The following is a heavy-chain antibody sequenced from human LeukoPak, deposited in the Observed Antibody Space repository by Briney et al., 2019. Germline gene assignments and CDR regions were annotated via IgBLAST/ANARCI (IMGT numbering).Heavy chain of an antibody. CDR3: AGKIAAPNKGFDY. D-gene: IGHD6-6*01. J-gene: IGHJ4*02. CDR2: INPSGGST. CDR1: GYIFTSYY. Sequence: GASVKVSCKASGYIFTSYYMHWVRQAPGQGLEWMGIINPSGGSTSYAQKFQGRVTMTRDTSTSTVYMELSSLRSEDTAVYYCAGKIAAPNKGFDYWGQGTLVTVSS. V-gene: IGHV1-46*01.